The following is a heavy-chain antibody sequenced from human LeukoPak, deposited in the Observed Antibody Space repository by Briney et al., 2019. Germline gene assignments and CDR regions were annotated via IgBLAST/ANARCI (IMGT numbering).Heavy chain of an antibody. V-gene: IGHV3-9*01. CDR3: AKTMGAIDHDY. CDR1: GFTYDDYA. CDR2: ISWNSANI. Sequence: GRSLRLSCAASGFTYDDYAMHWVRQAPGKVLEWVSGISWNSANIGYADSVKGRSTISRDNAKNSLYLQMNSLGAEDTAVYYCAKTMGAIDHDYWGQGTLVTVSS. D-gene: IGHD1-26*01. J-gene: IGHJ4*02.